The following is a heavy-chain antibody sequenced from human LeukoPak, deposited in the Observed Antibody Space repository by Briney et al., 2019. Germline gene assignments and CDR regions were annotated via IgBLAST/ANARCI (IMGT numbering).Heavy chain of an antibody. J-gene: IGHJ5*02. D-gene: IGHD3-3*02. CDR1: GGSLNGYY. V-gene: IGHV4-59*10. Sequence: SETLSLTCAVYGGSLNGYYWSWIRQPAGKGLEWIGCIDTSGSTRSNPSLKSRVTISVDTSKNQFSLKVSSVTAAGTAVYCCARGPDTFISGNWFDPWGQGTLVSVSS. CDR3: ARGPDTFISGNWFDP. CDR2: IDTSGST.